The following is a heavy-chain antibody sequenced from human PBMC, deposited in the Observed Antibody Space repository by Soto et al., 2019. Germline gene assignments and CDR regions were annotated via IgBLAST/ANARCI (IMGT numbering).Heavy chain of an antibody. D-gene: IGHD6-6*01. CDR2: IGGSGGST. CDR1: GITVIGYG. Sequence: PVGSPRTCFATAGITVIGYGHNLVPQGSGKGLEWVSAIGGSGGSTYYADSVKGRFTISRDNSKNTLYLQMNSLRAEDTAVYYCAKAVRGIAAPWFDPWGQGTLVTVSS. CDR3: AKAVRGIAAPWFDP. V-gene: IGHV3-23*01. J-gene: IGHJ5*02.